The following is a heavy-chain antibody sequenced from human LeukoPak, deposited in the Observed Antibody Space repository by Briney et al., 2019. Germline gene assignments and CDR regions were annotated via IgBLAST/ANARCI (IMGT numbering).Heavy chain of an antibody. V-gene: IGHV3-23*01. D-gene: IGHD3-10*01. CDR2: ISGSGGST. Sequence: PGGSLRLSCAASGFTFSSYAMRWVRQATGKGLALVSAISGSGGSTYYADSVKGRFTISRDNSKNTLYLQMNSLRVEDTAVYYCAKGGTYYYGSGSDYWGQGTLVTVSS. J-gene: IGHJ4*02. CDR1: GFTFSSYA. CDR3: AKGGTYYYGSGSDY.